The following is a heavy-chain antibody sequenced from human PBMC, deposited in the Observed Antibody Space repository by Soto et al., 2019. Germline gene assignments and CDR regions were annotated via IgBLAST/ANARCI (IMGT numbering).Heavy chain of an antibody. J-gene: IGHJ6*02. Sequence: GESLKIACNGSGYSFTSYWISWVRQMPGKGLEWMGRIDPSDSYTNYSPSFQGHVTISADKSISTAYLQWSSLKASDTAMYYCASQSSRYYYYYGMDVWGQGTTVTVSS. CDR2: IDPSDSYT. V-gene: IGHV5-10-1*01. D-gene: IGHD6-6*01. CDR1: GYSFTSYW. CDR3: ASQSSRYYYYYGMDV.